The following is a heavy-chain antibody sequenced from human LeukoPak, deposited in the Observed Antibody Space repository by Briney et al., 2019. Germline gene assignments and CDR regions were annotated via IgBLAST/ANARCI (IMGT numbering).Heavy chain of an antibody. CDR2: IDHTGIT. D-gene: IGHD3-22*01. CDR3: ARGALYYYDSSGSQNYYYFDY. CDR1: DDSITIYY. V-gene: IGHV4-59*12. J-gene: IGHJ4*02. Sequence: SETLSLTCTVSDDSITIYYWSWIRQPPGKGLEWIGYIDHTGITNYNPSLKSRVTISVDTSKNQFSLKLSSVTAADTAVYYCARGALYYYDSSGSQNYYYFDYWGQGTLVTVSS.